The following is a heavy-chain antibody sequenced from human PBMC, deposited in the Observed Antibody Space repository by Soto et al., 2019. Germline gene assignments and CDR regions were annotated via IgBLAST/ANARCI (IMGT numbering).Heavy chain of an antibody. CDR2: ISAYNGNT. V-gene: IGHV1-18*01. D-gene: IGHD6-19*01. J-gene: IGHJ3*02. CDR3: ARVLSSGWSLDAFDI. CDR1: GYTFTSYG. Sequence: GASVKVSCKASGYTFTSYGISWVRQAPGQGLEWMGWISAYNGNTNYAQKLQGRVTMTTDTSTSTAYMELRSLRSDDTAVYYCARVLSSGWSLDAFDIWGQGTMVTVS.